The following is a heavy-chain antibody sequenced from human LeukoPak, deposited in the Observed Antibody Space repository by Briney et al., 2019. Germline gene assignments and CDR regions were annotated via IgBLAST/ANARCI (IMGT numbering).Heavy chain of an antibody. V-gene: IGHV4-59*01. CDR3: AGATGRQAYYFDY. Sequence: PSETLSLTCSVSGAPISSYYWSWIRQPPGKGLEWIGYFYYTGSTNYNPSLKSRLIISVDTSKNQFSLKLSSVTAADTAVYYCAGATGRQAYYFDYWGQGTLVTVSS. CDR2: FYYTGST. CDR1: GAPISSYY. J-gene: IGHJ4*02.